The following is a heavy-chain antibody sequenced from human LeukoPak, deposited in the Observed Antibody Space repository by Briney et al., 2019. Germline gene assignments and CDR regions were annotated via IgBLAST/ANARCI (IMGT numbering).Heavy chain of an antibody. V-gene: IGHV4-34*01. CDR3: ARGDSHGSFLQY. D-gene: IGHD5-18*01. J-gene: IGHJ4*02. CDR1: GGSFSGYY. CDR2: INHSGST. Sequence: SETLSLTCAVYGGSFSGYYWSWIRQPPGKVLEWIGEINHSGSTNYNPSLKSRVTISVDTSKNQFSLQLNSVTPEDTAVYYCARGDSHGSFLQYWGQGTLVTVSS.